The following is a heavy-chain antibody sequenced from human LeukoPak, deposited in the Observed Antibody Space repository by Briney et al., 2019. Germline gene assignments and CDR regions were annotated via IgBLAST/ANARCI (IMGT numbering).Heavy chain of an antibody. CDR1: GFTFSAYA. CDR3: ARGYDPS. D-gene: IGHD5-12*01. J-gene: IGHJ4*02. V-gene: IGHV3-23*01. CDR2: MSGSGGMT. Sequence: GGSLRLSCAVSGFTFSAYAMSWVRQAPGKGLEWVSAMSGSGGMTYYADSVKGRFTISRDNAKNTLYLQMNSLRAEDTAVYYCARGYDPSWGQGTLVTVSS.